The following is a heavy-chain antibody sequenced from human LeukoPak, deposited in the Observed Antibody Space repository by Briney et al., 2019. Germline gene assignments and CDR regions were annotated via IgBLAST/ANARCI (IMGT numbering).Heavy chain of an antibody. CDR2: ISGSGGST. CDR3: AKRENYYGSGSYEGY. D-gene: IGHD3-10*01. J-gene: IGHJ4*02. CDR1: GFTFSSYG. V-gene: IGHV3-23*01. Sequence: GGTLRLSCAASGFTFSSYGMSWVRQAPGKGLEWVSAISGSGGSTYYADSVKGRFTISRDNSKNTLYLQMNSLRAEDTAVYYCAKRENYYGSGSYEGYWGQGTLVTVSS.